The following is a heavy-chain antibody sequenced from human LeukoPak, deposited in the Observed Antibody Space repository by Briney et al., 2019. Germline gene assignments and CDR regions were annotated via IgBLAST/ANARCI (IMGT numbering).Heavy chain of an antibody. CDR1: GFTFSNSW. D-gene: IGHD5-12*01. CDR3: ARDLGLRGSS. J-gene: IGHJ4*02. CDR2: MYGDMIGI. V-gene: IGHV3-74*01. Sequence: GGSLRLSCEASGFTFSNSWMHWVRQTPGKGLVWVSRMYGDMIGISYADSVKGRFTISRDNAKNTLYLQMNSLRGEDTAVYYCARDLGLRGSSWGQGTLVTVSS.